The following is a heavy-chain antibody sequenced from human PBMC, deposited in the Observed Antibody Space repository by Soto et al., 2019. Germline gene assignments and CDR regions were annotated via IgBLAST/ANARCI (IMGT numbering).Heavy chain of an antibody. Sequence: EVQLVESGGGLVQPGGSLRLSCAASGFTFSSYDMHRVRQATGKGLEWVSAIGTAGDPYYPGSVKGRFTISRENAKNSLYLQMNSLRAGDTAVYYCARGVSGSRGSHAYYFDYWGQGTLVTVSS. V-gene: IGHV3-13*05. CDR2: IGTAGDP. CDR1: GFTFSSYD. D-gene: IGHD3-10*01. J-gene: IGHJ4*02. CDR3: ARGVSGSRGSHAYYFDY.